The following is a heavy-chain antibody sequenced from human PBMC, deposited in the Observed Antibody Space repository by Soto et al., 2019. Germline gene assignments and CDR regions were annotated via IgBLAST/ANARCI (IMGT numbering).Heavy chain of an antibody. CDR2: ISAYNGNT. V-gene: IGHV1-18*01. J-gene: IGHJ6*02. D-gene: IGHD2-15*01. Sequence: ASVKVSCKASGYTFTSYGISWVRQAPGQGLEWMGWISAYNGNTNYAQKLQGRVTMTTDTSTSTAYMELRSLRSDDTAVYYCAANREVAASYYYYLLDVWGQGTTVTVSS. CDR1: GYTFTSYG. CDR3: AANREVAASYYYYLLDV.